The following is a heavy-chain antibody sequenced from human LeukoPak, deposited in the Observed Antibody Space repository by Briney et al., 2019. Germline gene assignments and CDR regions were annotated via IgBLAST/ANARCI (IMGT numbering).Heavy chain of an antibody. CDR1: GFTFSSYA. V-gene: IGHV3-23*01. J-gene: IGHJ4*02. CDR2: ISGSGGST. Sequence: GGSLRLSCAASGFTFSSYAMSWVRQAPGKGLEWVSAISGSGGSTYYADSVKGRFTISRDNSKNTLYLQMNSLRAEDTAVYYCAKGTLPYYYGSGSYMDFWGQGTLVTVSS. CDR3: AKGTLPYYYGSGSYMDF. D-gene: IGHD3-10*01.